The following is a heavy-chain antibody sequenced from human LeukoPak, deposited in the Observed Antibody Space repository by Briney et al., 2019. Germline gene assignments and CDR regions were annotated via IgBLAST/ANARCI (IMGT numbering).Heavy chain of an antibody. V-gene: IGHV3-48*03. CDR1: GFTFSSYE. D-gene: IGHD3-10*01. CDR2: ISSSGSTI. CDR3: AREVVTMVRGVTYYYYYGMDV. J-gene: IGHJ6*02. Sequence: PGGSLRLSCAASGFTFSSYEMNWVRQAPGKGLEWVSYISSSGSTIYYADSVKGRFTISRDNAKNSLYLQMNSLRAEDTAVYYCAREVVTMVRGVTYYYYYGMDVCGQGTTVTVSS.